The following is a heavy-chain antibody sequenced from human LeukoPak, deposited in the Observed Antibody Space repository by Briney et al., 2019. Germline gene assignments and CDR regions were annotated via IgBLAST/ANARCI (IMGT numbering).Heavy chain of an antibody. CDR3: ARAWTTVTYWFDP. CDR1: GYTFTGYY. D-gene: IGHD4-17*01. CDR2: INPNSGGT. Sequence: ASVKVSCKASGYTFTGYYMHWVRQAPGQGLEWMGWINPNSGGTNYAQKFQGRVTMTRDTSISTAYMEPSRLRSDDTAVYYCARAWTTVTYWFDPWGQGTLVTVSS. J-gene: IGHJ5*02. V-gene: IGHV1-2*02.